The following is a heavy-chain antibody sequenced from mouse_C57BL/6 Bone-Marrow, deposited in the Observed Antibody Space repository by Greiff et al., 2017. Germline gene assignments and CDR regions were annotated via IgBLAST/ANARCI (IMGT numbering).Heavy chain of an antibody. Sequence: QVQLQQSGAELVKPGASVKLSCKASGYTFTSYWMHWVKQRPGQGLEWIGMIHPNSGSTNYNEKFKSKATLTVDKSSSTAYMQLSSLTSEDSAVYYCARGYYGYYYAMDYWGQGTSVTVSS. CDR3: ARGYYGYYYAMDY. D-gene: IGHD2-2*01. CDR1: GYTFTSYW. V-gene: IGHV1-64*01. J-gene: IGHJ4*01. CDR2: IHPNSGST.